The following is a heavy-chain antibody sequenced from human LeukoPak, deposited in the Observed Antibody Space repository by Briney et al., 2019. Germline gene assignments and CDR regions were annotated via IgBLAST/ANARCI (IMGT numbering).Heavy chain of an antibody. CDR1: GFTLGSYS. CDR3: ARPRDYGDYGGGY. Sequence: SGRSLRLSCALSGFTLGSYSVNWVRQAAGKGRGWVSSISSSRSYIYYADSVKGRFTISRDNAKNSLYLQMNSLRAEDTAVYYCARPRDYGDYGGGYWGQGTLVTDSS. V-gene: IGHV3-21*01. CDR2: ISSSRSYI. J-gene: IGHJ4*02. D-gene: IGHD4-17*01.